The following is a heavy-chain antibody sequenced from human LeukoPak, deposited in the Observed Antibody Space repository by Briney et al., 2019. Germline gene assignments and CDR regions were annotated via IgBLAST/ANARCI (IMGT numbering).Heavy chain of an antibody. Sequence: GGSLRLSCAASGFTFSSYSMNWVRQAPGKGLEWVSSISSSSSYIYYADSVKGRFTISRDNAKNSLYLQMNSLRAEDTAVYYCARLVSSGSYFDYWGQGTLVTVS. V-gene: IGHV3-21*01. J-gene: IGHJ4*02. CDR2: ISSSSSYI. D-gene: IGHD1-26*01. CDR1: GFTFSSYS. CDR3: ARLVSSGSYFDY.